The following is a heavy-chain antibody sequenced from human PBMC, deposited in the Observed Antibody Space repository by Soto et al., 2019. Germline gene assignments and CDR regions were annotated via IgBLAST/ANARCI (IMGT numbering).Heavy chain of an antibody. CDR2: ISGDGSST. J-gene: IGHJ4*02. CDR3: ARGGGYSAQYY. CDR1: GFTFSSYA. D-gene: IGHD2-15*01. V-gene: IGHV3-23*01. Sequence: EVQLLESGGGLVQPGGSLRLSCAASGFTFSSYAMSWVRQAPGKGLEWVSAISGDGSSTDYADSVKGRFTISRDNAKNTLYLQMDSLRADDTAVYFCARGGGYSAQYYWGQGTLVTVSS.